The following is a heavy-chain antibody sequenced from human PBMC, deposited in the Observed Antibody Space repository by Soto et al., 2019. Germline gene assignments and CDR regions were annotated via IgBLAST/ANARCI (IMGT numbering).Heavy chain of an antibody. J-gene: IGHJ4*02. CDR1: GYTLTELS. V-gene: IGHV1-24*01. Sequence: ASVKVSCKVSGYTLTELSMHWVRQAPGKGLEWMGGFDPEDGETIYAQKFQGRVTMTEDTSTDTAYMELSSLRSEDTAVYYSATDPNYYGSGSPGDYWGQGTLVTVSS. CDR2: FDPEDGET. D-gene: IGHD3-10*01. CDR3: ATDPNYYGSGSPGDY.